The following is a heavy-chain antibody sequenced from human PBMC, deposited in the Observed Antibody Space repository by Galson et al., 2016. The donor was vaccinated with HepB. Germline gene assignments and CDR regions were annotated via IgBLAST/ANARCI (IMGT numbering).Heavy chain of an antibody. CDR3: VRHRSHGVVLVAASY. Sequence: SETLSLTCSVSGGSITRSSYYWGWIRQPPGKGLEWIGSFYYTGSTYYNPSLKSRLTISRDTSRNQFSLKVTSVTAADTAQYYCVRHRSHGVVLVAASYWGQGLLVTVAS. CDR1: GGSITRSSYY. J-gene: IGHJ4*02. CDR2: FYYTGST. V-gene: IGHV4-39*01. D-gene: IGHD2-15*01.